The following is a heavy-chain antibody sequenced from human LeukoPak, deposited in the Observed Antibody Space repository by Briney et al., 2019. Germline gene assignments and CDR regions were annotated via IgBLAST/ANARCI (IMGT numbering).Heavy chain of an antibody. V-gene: IGHV3-23*01. D-gene: IGHD6-13*01. J-gene: IGHJ4*02. CDR3: AKDEEEAAADY. CDR2: ISGSGGST. CDR1: GFTFSSYA. Sequence: GGSLRLSCAASGFTFSSYALSWVRQAPGKGLEWISAISGSGGSTYYADSMKGRFTISRDNSKNTLYLQMNSLRAEDTAVYYCAKDEEEAAADYWGQGTLVTVSS.